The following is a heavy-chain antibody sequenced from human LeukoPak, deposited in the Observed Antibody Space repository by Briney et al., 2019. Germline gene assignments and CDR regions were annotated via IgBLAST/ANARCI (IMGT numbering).Heavy chain of an antibody. CDR3: ARDGGYTGGWTYGAGDY. Sequence: GGSLRLSCAASGFTFSSYSMNWVRQAPGKGLEWLSYISSSSSTIYYADSVKGRFTISRDNSKNTLYLQMSSLRTEDTAVYYCARDGGYTGGWTYGAGDYWGQGTLVTVSS. J-gene: IGHJ4*01. V-gene: IGHV3-48*01. CDR2: ISSSSSTI. CDR1: GFTFSSYS. D-gene: IGHD2-8*02.